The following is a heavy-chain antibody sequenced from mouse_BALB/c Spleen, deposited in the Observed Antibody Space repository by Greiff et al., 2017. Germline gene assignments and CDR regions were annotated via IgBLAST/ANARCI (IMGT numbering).Heavy chain of an antibody. CDR3: AREGGAMDY. Sequence: EVQRVESGGGLVQPGGSLRLSCATSGFTFTDYYMSWVRQPPGKALEWLGFIRNKANGYTTEYSASVKGRFTISRDNSQSILYLQMNTLRAEDSATCYCAREGGAMDYWGQGTSVTVSS. CDR1: GFTFTDYY. J-gene: IGHJ4*01. CDR2: IRNKANGYTT. V-gene: IGHV7-3*02.